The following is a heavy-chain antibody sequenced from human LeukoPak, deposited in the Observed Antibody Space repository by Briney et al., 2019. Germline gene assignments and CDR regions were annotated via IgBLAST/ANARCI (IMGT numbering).Heavy chain of an antibody. V-gene: IGHV2-5*02. CDR3: AHTASTYDFWSSYSNYYYMDV. CDR2: IYWDDDK. Sequence: SGPTLVKPTQTLTLTCTFSGFSVSTSGVGVGWIRQPPGKALEWLALIYWDDDKRYSPALKTRLTITKDTSKNQVVLTVTNMDPVDTATYYCAHTASTYDFWSSYSNYYYMDVWGKGTTVTISS. J-gene: IGHJ6*03. D-gene: IGHD3-3*01. CDR1: GFSVSTSGVG.